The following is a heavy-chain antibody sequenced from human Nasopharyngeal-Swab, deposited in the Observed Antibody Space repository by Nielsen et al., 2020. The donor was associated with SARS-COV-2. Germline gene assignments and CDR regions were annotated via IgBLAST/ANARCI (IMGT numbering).Heavy chain of an antibody. D-gene: IGHD3-22*01. V-gene: IGHV1-46*01. Sequence: ASVKVSCKASGYTFTSYYMHWVRQAPGQGLEWMGIINPSGGSTSYAQKFQGRVTMTRDTSTSTVYMELSSLRSEDTAVYYCARGRDYYDSSGYYEGSDYYYGMDVWGQGTTVTVPS. J-gene: IGHJ6*02. CDR1: GYTFTSYY. CDR3: ARGRDYYDSSGYYEGSDYYYGMDV. CDR2: INPSGGST.